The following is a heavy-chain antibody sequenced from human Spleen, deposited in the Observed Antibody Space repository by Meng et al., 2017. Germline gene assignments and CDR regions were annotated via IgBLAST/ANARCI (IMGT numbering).Heavy chain of an antibody. Sequence: SETLSLTCAVYGGSFSPYYWSWIRQPPGKGLEWIGEINHSGSTNYNPSLKSRVTISVDTSKNQFSLELSSVTAADTAVYYCARIPKLITAAATKRPHFDYWGQGTLVTVAS. CDR3: ARIPKLITAAATKRPHFDY. CDR2: INHSGST. CDR1: GGSFSPYY. J-gene: IGHJ4*02. D-gene: IGHD6-13*01. V-gene: IGHV4-34*01.